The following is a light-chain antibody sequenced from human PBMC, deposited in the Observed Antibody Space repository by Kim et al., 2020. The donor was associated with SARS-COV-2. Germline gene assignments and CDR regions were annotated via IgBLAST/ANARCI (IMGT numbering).Light chain of an antibody. Sequence: VPPGERATLSGRASQSLSSNLAGYQRKPAQAPRLLIYGGSTRATGIADRFSGSGSGTEFTLTISSLQSEDFAVYYCQQYNGWPLTFGGGTKVDIK. CDR2: GGS. V-gene: IGKV3-15*01. CDR3: QQYNGWPLT. CDR1: QSLSSN. J-gene: IGKJ4*01.